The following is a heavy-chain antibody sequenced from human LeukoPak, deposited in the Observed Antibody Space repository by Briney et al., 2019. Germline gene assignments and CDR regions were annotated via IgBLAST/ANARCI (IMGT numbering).Heavy chain of an antibody. CDR3: AKLGSSWYYFDY. J-gene: IGHJ4*02. V-gene: IGHV3-23*01. CDR2: ISGSGGIT. D-gene: IGHD6-13*01. Sequence: GGSLRLACAASGFTFSSYDMIWVRQAPGKGLEWVSDISGSGGITNYADFVKGRLIISRDSPKETLDLQMNSLRVEDTAVYYCAKLGSSWYYFDYWGQGTLVTVSS. CDR1: GFTFSSYD.